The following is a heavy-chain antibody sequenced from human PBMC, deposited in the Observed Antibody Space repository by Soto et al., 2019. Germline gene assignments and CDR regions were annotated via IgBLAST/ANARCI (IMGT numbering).Heavy chain of an antibody. Sequence: QVQLVQSGAEVKRPGASVKVSCKASGYTFRNYDVAWVRRAPGHGLEWMGWISISKGKTYYQESLQGRVTMTMDTGATTADMEVRSLRSDDTAVYYCARKGYIGNFGLDVWGQGTTVTVSS. V-gene: IGHV1-18*01. CDR3: ARKGYIGNFGLDV. D-gene: IGHD5-12*01. CDR2: ISISKGKT. CDR1: GYTFRNYD. J-gene: IGHJ6*02.